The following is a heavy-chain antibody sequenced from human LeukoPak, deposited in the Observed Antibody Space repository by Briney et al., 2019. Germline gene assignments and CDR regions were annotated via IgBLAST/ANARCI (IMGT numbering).Heavy chain of an antibody. Sequence: SETLSLTCAVYGGSFSGYYWSWIRQPPGKGLEWIGEINHSGSTNYNPSLKSRGTISVDTSKNQFSLKLSSVTAADTAVYYCARVTGATAGHWGQGTLVTVSS. J-gene: IGHJ4*02. CDR1: GGSFSGYY. V-gene: IGHV4-34*01. CDR2: INHSGST. CDR3: ARVTGATAGH. D-gene: IGHD1-26*01.